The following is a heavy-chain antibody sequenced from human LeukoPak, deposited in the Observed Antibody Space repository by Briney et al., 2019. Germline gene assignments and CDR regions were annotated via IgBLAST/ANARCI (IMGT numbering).Heavy chain of an antibody. V-gene: IGHV4-38-2*02. CDR3: ARDGYYDSRGDC. D-gene: IGHD3-22*01. CDR1: RYSISSGYY. J-gene: IGHJ4*02. CDR2: IYHSGST. Sequence: SETLSVTCTVSRYSISSGYYWGWIRQPPGKGLEWIGSIYHSGSTYYNPSLKSRVTISVDTSKNQFSLKLSSVTAADTAVYYCARDGYYDSRGDCWGQGTLVTVSS.